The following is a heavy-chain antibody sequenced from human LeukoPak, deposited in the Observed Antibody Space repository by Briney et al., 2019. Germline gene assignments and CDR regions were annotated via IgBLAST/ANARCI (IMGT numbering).Heavy chain of an antibody. CDR1: GFTFNKYD. V-gene: IGHV3-30*03. CDR2: VSYDGSNK. Sequence: PGGSLRLSCAASGFTFNKYDIHWVRQAPGKGLEWLAVVSYDGSNKYYADSVKGRFTVSRDNSQNTLYLQMNSLRAEDTAVYYCARDNLTYSSSSYYYYYYMDVWGKGTTVTVSS. J-gene: IGHJ6*03. CDR3: ARDNLTYSSSSYYYYYYMDV. D-gene: IGHD6-6*01.